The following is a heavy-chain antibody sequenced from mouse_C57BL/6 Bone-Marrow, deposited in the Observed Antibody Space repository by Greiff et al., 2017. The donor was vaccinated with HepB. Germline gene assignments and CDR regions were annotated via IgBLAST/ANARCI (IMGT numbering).Heavy chain of an antibody. CDR3: ARDALYGSRFAY. V-gene: IGHV7-1*01. CDR2: SRNKANDYTT. D-gene: IGHD1-1*01. CDR1: GFTFSDFY. Sequence: EVKLVDSGGGLVQSGRSLRLSCATSGFTFSDFYMEWVRQAPGKGLEWIAASRNKANDYTTEYSASVKGRFIVSRDTSQSILYLQMNALRAEDTAIYYCARDALYGSRFAYWGQGTLVTVSA. J-gene: IGHJ3*01.